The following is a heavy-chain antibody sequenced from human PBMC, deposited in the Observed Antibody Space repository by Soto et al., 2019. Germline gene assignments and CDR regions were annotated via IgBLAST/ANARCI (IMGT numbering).Heavy chain of an antibody. CDR1: GGSISSYY. CDR3: ARESSSGGWYNWFAP. J-gene: IGHJ5*02. V-gene: IGHV4-59*01. D-gene: IGHD6-19*01. CDR2: IYYSGST. Sequence: QVQLQESGPGLVKPSETLSLTCTVSGGSISSYYWSWIRQPPGKGLEWIGYIYYSGSTNYNPSLQSRVTISVDTSKNQFARKLSSVTAADTALYYCARESSSGGWYNWFAPWGQGTLVTVSS.